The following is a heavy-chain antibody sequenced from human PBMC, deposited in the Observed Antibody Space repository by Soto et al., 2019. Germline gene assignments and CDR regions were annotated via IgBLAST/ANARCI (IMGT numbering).Heavy chain of an antibody. CDR2: INPSGGST. CDR3: ARGDSSGWYDYYYGMDV. Sequence: ASVKVSCKASGYTFTSYYMHWVRQAPGQGLEWMGIINPSGGSTSYAQKFQGRVTMTRDTSTSTAYMELSSLRSDDTAVYYCARGDSSGWYDYYYGMDVWGQGTTVTVSS. CDR1: GYTFTSYY. V-gene: IGHV1-46*01. D-gene: IGHD6-19*01. J-gene: IGHJ6*02.